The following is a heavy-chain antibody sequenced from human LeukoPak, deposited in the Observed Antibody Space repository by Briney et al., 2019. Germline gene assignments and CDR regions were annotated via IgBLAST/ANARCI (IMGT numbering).Heavy chain of an antibody. Sequence: PSETLSLTCTVSGDPISSFYWSWIRQPAGKGLEWIGHIYTSGSTNYSPSLKSRVTMSVDTSKNQFSLKLSPVTAADTAVYYCARVSSSWYQDWYFDLWGRGTLVTVSS. V-gene: IGHV4-4*07. D-gene: IGHD6-13*01. CDR2: IYTSGST. CDR1: GDPISSFY. CDR3: ARVSSSWYQDWYFDL. J-gene: IGHJ2*01.